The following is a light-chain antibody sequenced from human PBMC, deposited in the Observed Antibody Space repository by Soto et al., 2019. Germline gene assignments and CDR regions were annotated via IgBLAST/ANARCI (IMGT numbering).Light chain of an antibody. CDR1: QGIYSY. CDR3: QQLYNYPLT. Sequence: DIQLTQSPSFLSASVGDRVTITCRASQGIYSYLAWYQQQPGKVPKLLIYGASTLQSGVPSRFSGSVSGTEFTLTISRLPPEDVATYYCQQLYNYPLTFGGGTQVEIK. V-gene: IGKV1-9*01. CDR2: GAS. J-gene: IGKJ4*01.